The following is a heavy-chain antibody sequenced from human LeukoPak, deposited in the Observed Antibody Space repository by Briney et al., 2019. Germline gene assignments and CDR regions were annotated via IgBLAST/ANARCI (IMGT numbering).Heavy chain of an antibody. CDR2: IYTSGST. V-gene: IGHV4-61*02. CDR1: GGSISSGNYY. J-gene: IGHJ6*03. CDR3: ARGTGDIVSSYYYYYYMDV. Sequence: SETLSLTCTVSGGSISSGNYYWSWIRQPAGKGLEWIGRIYTSGSTNYNPSLKSRITISADTSKNQFSLELTSVTAADTAVYYCARGTGDIVSSYYYYYYMDVWGKGTTVTISS. D-gene: IGHD5/OR15-5a*01.